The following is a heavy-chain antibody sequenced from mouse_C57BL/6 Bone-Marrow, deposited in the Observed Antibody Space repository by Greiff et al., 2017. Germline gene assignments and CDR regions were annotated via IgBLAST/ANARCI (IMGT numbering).Heavy chain of an antibody. CDR1: GFTFSDYG. CDR2: ISSGSSTI. V-gene: IGHV5-17*01. CDR3: ARSLYYSSYFDF. D-gene: IGHD2-5*01. J-gene: IGHJ2*01. Sequence: EVKLVESGGGLVKPGGSLKLSCAASGFTFSDYGMHWVRQAPEKGLEWVAYISSGSSTIYYADTVKGRFTISRDNAKNTLFLQMTSLRSEDTAMYYCARSLYYSSYFDFWGQGTTLTVSS.